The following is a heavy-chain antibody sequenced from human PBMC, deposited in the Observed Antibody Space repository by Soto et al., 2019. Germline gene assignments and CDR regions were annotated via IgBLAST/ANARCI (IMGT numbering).Heavy chain of an antibody. CDR2: IYYTGST. Sequence: SETLSLTCTVSGSSVSSASYHWVWIRQPPGKGLQWIGNIYYTGSTNYNPSLKSRVTISVDTSKNQFSLKLNSVTAADTAVYYCARLLVASYYDFWSGYSSYYYMDVWGKGTTVTVSS. D-gene: IGHD3-3*01. CDR1: GSSVSSASYH. V-gene: IGHV4-61*01. J-gene: IGHJ6*03. CDR3: ARLLVASYYDFWSGYSSYYYMDV.